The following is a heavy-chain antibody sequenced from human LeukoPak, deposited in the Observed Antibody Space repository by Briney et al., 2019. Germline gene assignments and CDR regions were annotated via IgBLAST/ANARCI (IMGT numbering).Heavy chain of an antibody. J-gene: IGHJ5*02. D-gene: IGHD4-17*01. CDR2: IMPLFGTA. V-gene: IGHV1-69*05. Sequence: SVKVSCKTSAGTFNNSATSWVRQAPGQGLEWLGGIMPLFGTAGYAQKCQGRVTITKDESTRTVYLELTSLTSDDTAVYYCARDVHGDYGSGWFDPWGQGTLVSVSS. CDR1: AGTFNNSA. CDR3: ARDVHGDYGSGWFDP.